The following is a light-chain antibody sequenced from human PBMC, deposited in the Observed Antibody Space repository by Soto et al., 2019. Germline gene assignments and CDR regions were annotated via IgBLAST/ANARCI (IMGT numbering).Light chain of an antibody. V-gene: IGKV1-5*01. CDR2: DAS. J-gene: IGKJ1*01. CDR1: QSISTN. CDR3: QQYGSSSWT. Sequence: EILLTQSPATLSVSVGDRVTVSCRASQSISTNLAWYQQKPGQAPKLLIYDASSMASGIPARFSGSGFGTEFALTISSLQPEDFAVYYCQQYGSSSWTFGQGTKVDIK.